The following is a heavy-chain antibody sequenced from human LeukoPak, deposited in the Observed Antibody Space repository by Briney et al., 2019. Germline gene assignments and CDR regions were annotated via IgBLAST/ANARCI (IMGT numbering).Heavy chain of an antibody. CDR1: GYTFTCYY. D-gene: IGHD2-2*01. CDR3: ATDRADQLSHMDV. V-gene: IGHV1-2*02. CDR2: INPNSGGT. J-gene: IGHJ6*03. Sequence: GASVKVSCKASGYTFTCYYMHWVRQAPGQELEWMGWINPNSGGTNYAQKFQGRVTMTRDTSISTAYMELSRLRSDDTAVYYCATDRADQLSHMDVWGKGTTVSVSS.